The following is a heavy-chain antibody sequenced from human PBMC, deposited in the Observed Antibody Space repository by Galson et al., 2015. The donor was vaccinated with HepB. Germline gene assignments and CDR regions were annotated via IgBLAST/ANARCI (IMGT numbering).Heavy chain of an antibody. CDR1: GFTFGDYA. J-gene: IGHJ4*02. V-gene: IGHV3-49*03. Sequence: SLRLSCAASGFTFGDYAMSWFRQAPGKGLEWVGFIRSKAYGGTTEYAASVKGRFTISRDDSKSIAYLQMNSLKTEDTAVYYCTREGSEYYDFWSGSSGNYWGQGTLVTVSS. CDR2: IRSKAYGGTT. CDR3: TREGSEYYDFWSGSSGNY. D-gene: IGHD3-3*01.